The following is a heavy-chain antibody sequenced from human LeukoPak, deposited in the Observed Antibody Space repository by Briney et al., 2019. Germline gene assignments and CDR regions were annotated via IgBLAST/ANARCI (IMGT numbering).Heavy chain of an antibody. V-gene: IGHV4-39*01. CDR3: ARLNIVVVTAIDY. Sequence: SETLSLTCTVSGGSMSSSAYFWGWVRQPPGKGLEWIGSIHYRGRTYYDPSPKSRVTISVDTSKNQFSLKLSSVTAADTAVYYCARLNIVVVTAIDYWGQGTLVTVSS. CDR2: IHYRGRT. CDR1: GGSMSSSAYF. D-gene: IGHD2-21*02. J-gene: IGHJ4*02.